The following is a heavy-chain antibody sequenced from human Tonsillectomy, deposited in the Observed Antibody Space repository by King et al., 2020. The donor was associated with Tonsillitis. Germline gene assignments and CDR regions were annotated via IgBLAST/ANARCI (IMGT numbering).Heavy chain of an antibody. D-gene: IGHD5-18*01. V-gene: IGHV1-46*03. J-gene: IGHJ4*02. Sequence: LVQSGAEVKKPGASVKVSCRASGYTFTSYYIHWVRQAPGQGLEWMGVLNPSDGTRSYAQKFLGRVTMTRDTSTSTLYMHLSGLRSEDAAVYYCARDRAIQLSFGPDYWGQGTLVTVSS. CDR1: GYTFTSYY. CDR3: ARDRAIQLSFGPDY. CDR2: LNPSDGTR.